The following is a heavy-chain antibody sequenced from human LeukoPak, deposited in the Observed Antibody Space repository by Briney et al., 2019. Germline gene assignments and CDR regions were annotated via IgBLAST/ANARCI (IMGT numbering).Heavy chain of an antibody. D-gene: IGHD2-21*02. CDR1: GGSISSGDYY. Sequence: SQTLSLTCTVSGGSISSGDYYWSWIRQPPGKGLEWIGYIYYSGSTYYNPSPKSRVTISVDTSKNQFSLKLSSVTAADTAVYYCARDLRCGGDCPNNWFDPWGQGTLVTVSS. V-gene: IGHV4-30-4*01. J-gene: IGHJ5*02. CDR3: ARDLRCGGDCPNNWFDP. CDR2: IYYSGST.